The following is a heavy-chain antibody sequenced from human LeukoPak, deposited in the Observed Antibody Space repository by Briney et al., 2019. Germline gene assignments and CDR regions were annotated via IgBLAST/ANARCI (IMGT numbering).Heavy chain of an antibody. CDR3: ARGLARTSMVTRGGVRFDY. CDR2: MNPNSGNT. D-gene: IGHD5-18*01. V-gene: IGHV1-8*01. CDR1: GYTFTSYD. Sequence: ASVKVSCKASGYTFTSYDINWVRQATGQGLEWMGWMNPNSGNTGYAQKFQGRVTMTRNTSISTAYMELSSLRSEDTAAYYCARGLARTSMVTRGGVRFDYWGQGTLVTVSS. J-gene: IGHJ4*02.